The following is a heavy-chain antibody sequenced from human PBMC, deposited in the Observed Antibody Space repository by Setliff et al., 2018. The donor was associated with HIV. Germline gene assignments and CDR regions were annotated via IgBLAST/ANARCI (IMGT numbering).Heavy chain of an antibody. CDR3: ALLDVTFIVTTSPPH. V-gene: IGHV4-34*01. J-gene: IGHJ4*02. CDR2: ISHSAIT. CDR1: NGSFSGYY. D-gene: IGHD1-1*01. Sequence: PSETLSLTCAVYNGSFSGYYWTWIRQPPGKGLEWIGDISHSAITTSSPSLKNRVAISVDKTKNQFSLKMIRVTAADTSLYYCALLDVTFIVTTSPPHWGQGSLVTVSS.